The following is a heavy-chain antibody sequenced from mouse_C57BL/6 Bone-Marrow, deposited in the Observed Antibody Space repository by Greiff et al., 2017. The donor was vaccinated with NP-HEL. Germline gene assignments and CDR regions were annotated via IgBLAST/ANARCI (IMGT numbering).Heavy chain of an antibody. J-gene: IGHJ3*01. D-gene: IGHD1-2*01. CDR3: ARRNITPPFAY. CDR2: IDPEDGET. CDR1: GFNIKDYY. V-gene: IGHV14-2*01. Sequence: EVQLQQSGAELVKPGASVKLSCTAPGFNIKDYYMHWVKQRTEQGLEWIGRIDPEDGETKYAPKFQGKATITADTSSNTAYLQRSSLTSEDTAVYYCARRNITPPFAYWGQGTLVTVSA.